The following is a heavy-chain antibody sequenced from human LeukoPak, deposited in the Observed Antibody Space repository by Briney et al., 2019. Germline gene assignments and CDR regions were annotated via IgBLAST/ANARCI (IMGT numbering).Heavy chain of an antibody. J-gene: IGHJ2*01. CDR3: AKEIVVVPAAIGLFDL. V-gene: IGHV3-23*01. CDR2: ISGSGGST. Sequence: GGSLRLSCAASGFTFSSYAMSWVRQAPGKGLEWVSAISGSGGSTYYADSVKGRFTISRDNSKNTLYLQMNSLRAEDTAVYYCAKEIVVVPAAIGLFDLWGRGTLVTVSS. CDR1: GFTFSSYA. D-gene: IGHD2-2*02.